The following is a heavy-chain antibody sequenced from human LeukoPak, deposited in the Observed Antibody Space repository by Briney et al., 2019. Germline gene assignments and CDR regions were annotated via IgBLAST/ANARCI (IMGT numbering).Heavy chain of an antibody. D-gene: IGHD3-10*01. CDR2: INPNTGDT. J-gene: IGHJ5*02. CDR1: GYTFTGYH. Sequence: ASVKVSCKASGYTFTGYHMHWVRQAPGPGLEWMGRINPNTGDTNFAQNFQGRVTMTRDTSISTAYIELNFLRSDDTAVFYCARGDYYGSPKVVAAWGQGTLVTVSS. V-gene: IGHV1-2*02. CDR3: ARGDYYGSPKVVAA.